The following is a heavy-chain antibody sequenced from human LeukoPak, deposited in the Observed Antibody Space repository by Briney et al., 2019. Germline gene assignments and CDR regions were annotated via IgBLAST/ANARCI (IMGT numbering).Heavy chain of an antibody. J-gene: IGHJ5*02. V-gene: IGHV1-8*01. CDR1: GYTFTNHD. CDR2: MNTNNGNT. D-gene: IGHD6-19*01. CDR3: ARRPIAVAGTRGYNWFDP. Sequence: GASVKVSCKASGYTFTNHDINWLRQATGQGPEWMGWMNTNNGNTGYAQKFQGRVTMTRDTSINTAYMELRSLRSDDTAVYYCARRPIAVAGTRGYNWFDPWGQGTLVTVSS.